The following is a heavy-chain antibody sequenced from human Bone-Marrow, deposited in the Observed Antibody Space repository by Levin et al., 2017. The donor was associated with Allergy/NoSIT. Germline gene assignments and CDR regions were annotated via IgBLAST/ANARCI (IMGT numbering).Heavy chain of an antibody. CDR1: GGTFSSYA. D-gene: IGHD5-12*01. J-gene: IGHJ4*02. CDR2: IIPIFGTA. V-gene: IGHV1-69*13. CDR3: ASQNVDIVATIEY. Sequence: SVKVSCKASGGTFSSYAISWVRQAPGQGLEWMGGIIPIFGTANYAQKFQGRVTITADESTSTAYMELSSLRSGDTAVYYCASQNVDIVATIEYWGQGTLVTVSS.